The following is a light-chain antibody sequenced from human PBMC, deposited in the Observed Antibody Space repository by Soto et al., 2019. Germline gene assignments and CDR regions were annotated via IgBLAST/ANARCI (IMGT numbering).Light chain of an antibody. J-gene: IGKJ1*01. CDR1: QSISSGY. CDR2: GAS. CDR3: QRYGTSLTWT. V-gene: IGKV3-20*01. Sequence: DIVWTQSPGTLSLSPRERATLSCRASQSISSGYLAWYQQKPGQAPRLLIYGASTRATGIPDRFSGSGSETDFTLTISRLEPEDFAVYYCQRYGTSLTWTFGQGTKVDIK.